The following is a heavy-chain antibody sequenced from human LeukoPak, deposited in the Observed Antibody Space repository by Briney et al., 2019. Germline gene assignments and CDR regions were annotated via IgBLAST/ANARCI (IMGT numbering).Heavy chain of an antibody. J-gene: IGHJ4*02. Sequence: GGSLRLSCAASGFTFSSYAMSWVRQAPGKGLEGVSGISGSGGSTYYADSVKGRFTIRRDNSKNTLYLQMNSLRAEDTAVYYCAKDVTHYYDSSGYGYFDYWGQGTLVTVSS. CDR1: GFTFSSYA. V-gene: IGHV3-23*01. CDR2: ISGSGGST. D-gene: IGHD3-22*01. CDR3: AKDVTHYYDSSGYGYFDY.